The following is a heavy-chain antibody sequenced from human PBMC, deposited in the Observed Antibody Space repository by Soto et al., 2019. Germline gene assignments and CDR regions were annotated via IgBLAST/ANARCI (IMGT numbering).Heavy chain of an antibody. J-gene: IGHJ6*03. CDR1: GYTFTGYY. Sequence: ASVKVSCKASGYTFTGYYMHWVRQAPGQGLEWMGWINPNSGGTNYAQKFQGWVTMTRDTSISTAYMELSRLRSDDTAVYYCARAIAADGIPRTFYYYYYMDVWGKGTTVTVSS. D-gene: IGHD6-13*01. V-gene: IGHV1-2*04. CDR3: ARAIAADGIPRTFYYYYYMDV. CDR2: INPNSGGT.